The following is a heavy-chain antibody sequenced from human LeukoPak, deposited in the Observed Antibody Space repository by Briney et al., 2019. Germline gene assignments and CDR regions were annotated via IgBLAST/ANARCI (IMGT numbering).Heavy chain of an antibody. V-gene: IGHV4-30-2*01. J-gene: IGHJ3*02. CDR2: IYHSGST. D-gene: IGHD5-12*01. CDR1: GGSISSGGYS. CDR3: ARGEGMQYRQDLATSDAFDI. Sequence: SQTLSLTCAVSGGSISSGGYSWSWIRQPPGKGLEWIGYIYHSGSTYYNPSLKSRVTISVDRSKNQFSLKLSSVTAADTAVYYCARGEGMQYRQDLATSDAFDIWGQGTMVTVSS.